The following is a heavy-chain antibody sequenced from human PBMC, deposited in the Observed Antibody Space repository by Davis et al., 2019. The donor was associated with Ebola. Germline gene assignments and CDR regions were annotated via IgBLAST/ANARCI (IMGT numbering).Heavy chain of an antibody. Sequence: ASVKVSCKASGYTFTSYGISWVRQAPGQGLEWMGWISAYNGNTNYAQKLQGRVTMTTDTSTSTAYMELRSLRSDDTAVYYCARGQGSGKPPLNAFDIWGQGTMVTVSS. D-gene: IGHD4-23*01. CDR2: ISAYNGNT. CDR3: ARGQGSGKPPLNAFDI. V-gene: IGHV1-18*04. CDR1: GYTFTSYG. J-gene: IGHJ3*02.